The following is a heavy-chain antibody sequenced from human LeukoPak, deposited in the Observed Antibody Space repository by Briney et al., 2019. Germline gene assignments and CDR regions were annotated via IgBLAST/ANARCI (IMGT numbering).Heavy chain of an antibody. J-gene: IGHJ3*02. D-gene: IGHD6-6*01. CDR3: AKDLYSSSSLGDAFDI. V-gene: IGHV3-23*01. CDR1: GFTFSSYG. Sequence: GGTLRLSCAASGFTFSSYGMSWVRQAPGKGLEWVSAISGSGGSTYCADSVKGRFTISRDNSKNTPYLQINSLRAEDTAVYYCAKDLYSSSSLGDAFDIWGQGTMVTVSS. CDR2: ISGSGGST.